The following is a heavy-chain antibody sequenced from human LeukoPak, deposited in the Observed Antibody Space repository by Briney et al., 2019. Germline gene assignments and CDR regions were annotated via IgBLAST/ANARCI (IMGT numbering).Heavy chain of an antibody. J-gene: IGHJ4*02. Sequence: PSETLSLTCTVSGGSISNYYWSWIRQPPGKGLEWIGYIYYSGTTNYNPSLKSRVTISVDTSKNQFSLKLSSVTAADTAVYYCARRDSGSSLGCFDYWGQGTLVTVSS. CDR2: IYYSGTT. V-gene: IGHV4-59*12. CDR3: ARRDSGSSLGCFDY. CDR1: GGSISNYY. D-gene: IGHD1-26*01.